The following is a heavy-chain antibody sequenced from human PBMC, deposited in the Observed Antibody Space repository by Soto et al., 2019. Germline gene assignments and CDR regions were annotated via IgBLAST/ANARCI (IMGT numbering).Heavy chain of an antibody. D-gene: IGHD2-21*02. J-gene: IGHJ6*02. CDR3: VQSRCGGDCLQSYSSHSYYGLDV. V-gene: IGHV2-5*02. Sequence: QITLKESGPTLVEPTQTLTLTCTFSGFSLSTTGVGVGWIRQPPGKALEWLALIYWDDDTRYNPSLNSRLTITKDTSKNQVVLAMTNMDPVDTATYYCVQSRCGGDCLQSYSSHSYYGLDVWGQGTTVTVSS. CDR2: IYWDDDT. CDR1: GFSLSTTGVG.